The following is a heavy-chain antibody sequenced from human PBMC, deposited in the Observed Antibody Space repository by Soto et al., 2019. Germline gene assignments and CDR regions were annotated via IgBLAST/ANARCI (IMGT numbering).Heavy chain of an antibody. V-gene: IGHV4-31*03. CDR2: ISSSGSP. CDR3: ARGGGNTTTSGNSGFWFDP. J-gene: IGHJ5*02. Sequence: QVKLQESGPGLVKPSQTLSLTCTVSGDSMSSGGYFWVWIRQHPGQGLDWFGHISSSGSPSPNPSLKSRVSMSVDTSNNQFPLQLTSLTVADTAVYYCARGGGNTTTSGNSGFWFDPWGQGNLVTVSS. D-gene: IGHD6-25*01. CDR1: GDSMSSGGYF.